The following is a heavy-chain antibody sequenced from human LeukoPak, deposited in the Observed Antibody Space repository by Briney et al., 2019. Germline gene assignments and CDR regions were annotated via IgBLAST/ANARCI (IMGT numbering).Heavy chain of an antibody. CDR3: AKDLNYFGSGTYGYSEVYYYYGMDV. J-gene: IGHJ6*02. V-gene: IGHV3-23*01. CDR1: GFAFSSYG. D-gene: IGHD3-10*01. CDR2: ISGRGANT. Sequence: SGGSLRLSCAGSGFAFSSYGMSWVRQAPGNGLEWVSAISGRGANTYYADSVKGRFTISRDNSKNTLFLQMISLRAGDTAVYYCAKDLNYFGSGTYGYSEVYYYYGMDVWGPGTTVTVSS.